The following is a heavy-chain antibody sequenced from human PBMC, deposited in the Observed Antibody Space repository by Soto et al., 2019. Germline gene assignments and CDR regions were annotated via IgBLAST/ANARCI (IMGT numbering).Heavy chain of an antibody. V-gene: IGHV4-59*08. CDR2: IYYSGST. Sequence: SETLSLTCTVSGGSISRYYWSWIRQPPGKGLEWIGYIYYSGSTNYNPSLKSRVTISVDTSKNQFSLKLSSVTAADTAVYYCARQPPSLRYFDYPIPYYFDYWGQGTLVTVSS. J-gene: IGHJ4*02. CDR1: GGSISRYY. D-gene: IGHD3-9*01. CDR3: ARQPPSLRYFDYPIPYYFDY.